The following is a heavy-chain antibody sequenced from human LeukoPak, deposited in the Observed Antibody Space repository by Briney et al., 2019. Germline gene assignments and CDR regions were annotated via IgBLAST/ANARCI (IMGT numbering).Heavy chain of an antibody. J-gene: IGHJ4*02. CDR3: ARFHSSGYYQLDY. Sequence: ASVKVSCKASGYTFTSYPISWVRQAPGQGLEWMGWISAYNGNTNYAQKLQGRVTMTTDTSTSTAYMELRSLRSDDTAVYYCARFHSSGYYQLDYWAREPWSPSPQ. V-gene: IGHV1-18*01. D-gene: IGHD3-22*01. CDR1: GYTFTSYP. CDR2: ISAYNGNT.